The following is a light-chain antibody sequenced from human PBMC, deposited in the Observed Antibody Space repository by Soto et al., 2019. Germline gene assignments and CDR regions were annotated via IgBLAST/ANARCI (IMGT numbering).Light chain of an antibody. CDR2: DAS. V-gene: IGKV3-11*01. CDR3: QQRGNWPPT. J-gene: IGKJ4*01. Sequence: EIVLTQSPGTLSLSPGERATLSCRASQSVSSSYLAWYQQKPGQAPRLLIYDASNRASGIPARFSGSGSGTDFTLTISSLEPEDFAVYYCQQRGNWPPTFGGGTKVEI. CDR1: QSVSSSY.